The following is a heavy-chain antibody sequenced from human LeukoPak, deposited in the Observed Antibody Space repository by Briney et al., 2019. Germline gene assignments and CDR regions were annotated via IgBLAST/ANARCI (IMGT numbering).Heavy chain of an antibody. CDR1: GFTFSSYS. Sequence: PGGSLRLSCAASGFTFSSYSMTWVRQAPGKGLEWVSYISYSSSTIYYADSVKGRFTISRDNAKNSLYLQMNSLRVDDTAVYYCARFHYYDSSGYYPGFDYWGQGTLVTVSS. CDR3: ARFHYYDSSGYYPGFDY. V-gene: IGHV3-48*01. J-gene: IGHJ4*02. D-gene: IGHD3-22*01. CDR2: ISYSSSTI.